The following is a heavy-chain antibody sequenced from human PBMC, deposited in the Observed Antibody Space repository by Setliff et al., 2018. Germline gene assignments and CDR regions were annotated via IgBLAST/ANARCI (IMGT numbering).Heavy chain of an antibody. V-gene: IGHV1-69*05. CDR2: TIPLFGTT. J-gene: IGHJ6*03. CDR3: AREGVDTRSSTDYRYYMDV. Sequence: SVKVSCKASGYTFTSYYMHWVRQAPGQGLEWMGGTIPLFGTTDYAQKFHGRVTIITDESTSTAYMELSRLTSDDTAVYYCAREGVDTRSSTDYRYYMDVWGQGTTVTVSS. CDR1: GYTFTSYY. D-gene: IGHD2-15*01.